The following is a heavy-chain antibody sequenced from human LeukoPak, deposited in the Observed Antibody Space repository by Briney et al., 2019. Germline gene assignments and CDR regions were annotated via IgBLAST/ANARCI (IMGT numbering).Heavy chain of an antibody. J-gene: IGHJ5*02. V-gene: IGHV1-2*02. CDR1: GYTFTSYA. CDR3: ARDKVPAAPQYNWFDP. CDR2: INPNSGDT. D-gene: IGHD2-2*01. Sequence: ASVKVSCKASGYTFTSYAMNWVREAPGQGLEWMGWINPNSGDTNYAQKFQGRVTMTRDTSISTAYMELSRLRSDDTAFYYCARDKVPAAPQYNWFDPWGQGTLVTVSS.